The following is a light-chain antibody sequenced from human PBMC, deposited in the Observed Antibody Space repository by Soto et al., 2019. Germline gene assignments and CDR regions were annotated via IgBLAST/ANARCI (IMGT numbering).Light chain of an antibody. CDR2: EVS. J-gene: IGLJ2*01. CDR3: SSYTSSSTLAVV. Sequence: QSVLTQPASVSGSPGQSITISCTGTSSDVGGYNYVSWYQQHPGKAPKLMIYEVSNRPSGVSNRFSGSKSGNTASLTISALQAEDEADYYCSSYTSSSTLAVVFGAGTKLTVL. CDR1: SSDVGGYNY. V-gene: IGLV2-14*01.